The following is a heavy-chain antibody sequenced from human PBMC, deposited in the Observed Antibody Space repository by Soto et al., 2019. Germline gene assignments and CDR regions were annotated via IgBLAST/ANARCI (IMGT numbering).Heavy chain of an antibody. CDR3: ARGNCSGGTCYSIYFDS. CDR1: GFTFSTYW. V-gene: IGHV3-7*04. J-gene: IGHJ4*02. CDR2: IKKDGSTK. Sequence: EVQLVESGGGLVQPGGSLRVSCAASGFTFSTYWMSWVRQAPGKGLEWVANIKKDGSTKYYVDSVKGRFTISRDNAKNSLYLQMNSLRGEDTAVYYCARGNCSGGTCYSIYFDSWGQGTLVTVSS. D-gene: IGHD2-15*01.